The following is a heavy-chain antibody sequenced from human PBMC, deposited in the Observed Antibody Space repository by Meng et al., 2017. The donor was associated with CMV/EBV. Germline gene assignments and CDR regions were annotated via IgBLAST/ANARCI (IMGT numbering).Heavy chain of an antibody. CDR1: GFTFSDYY. J-gene: IGHJ4*02. V-gene: IGHV3-11*05. Sequence: QVQLVESGGGLVTPGGSXRRSWSASGFTFSDYYMSWIRQAPGKGLEWVSYISSSSSYTNYADSVKGRFTISRDNAKNSLYLQMNSLRAEDTAVYYCARAAGRYGSGSSDDYWGQGTLVTVSS. CDR2: ISSSSSYT. CDR3: ARAAGRYGSGSSDDY. D-gene: IGHD3-10*01.